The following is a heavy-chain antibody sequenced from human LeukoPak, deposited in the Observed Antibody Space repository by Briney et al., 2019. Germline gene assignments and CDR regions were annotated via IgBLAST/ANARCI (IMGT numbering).Heavy chain of an antibody. CDR3: ARGPHPGGAGYNLIDH. D-gene: IGHD5-24*01. Sequence: SETLSLTCTVSGGSISSSSYYWGWLRQPPGKGLEWIGSISYRGTTFYNPSLKSRVTISVDTSKNQFFLKLSSVTAADTAVYYCARGPHPGGAGYNLIDHWGQGTLVTVSP. CDR2: ISYRGTT. J-gene: IGHJ4*02. CDR1: GGSISSSSYY. V-gene: IGHV4-39*01.